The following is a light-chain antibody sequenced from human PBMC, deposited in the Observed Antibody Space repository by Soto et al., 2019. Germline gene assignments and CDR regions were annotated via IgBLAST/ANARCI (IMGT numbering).Light chain of an antibody. J-gene: IGKJ1*01. CDR2: SAS. CDR1: QSISDW. V-gene: IGKV1-5*03. Sequence: DIQMTQSPSTLSASVGDRVTITCRASQSISDWLAWYQQRPGKAPNLLMYSASTLESGVPSRFSGSGSGTEFTLHISSLQPDDSATYYCHQYKSYPWTFGQGTKVEIK. CDR3: HQYKSYPWT.